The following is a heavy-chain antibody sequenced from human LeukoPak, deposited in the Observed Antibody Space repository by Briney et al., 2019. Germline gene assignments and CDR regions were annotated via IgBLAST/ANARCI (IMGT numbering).Heavy chain of an antibody. D-gene: IGHD4-23*01. CDR1: GFTFGDYG. V-gene: IGHV3-20*04. Sequence: PGGSLRLSCAASGFTFGDYGMSWVRQAPGKGLEWVSGLNWDGGTTGHADSVKGRFTISRDNAKNSLYLQMNSLRAEDTAVYYCARETTVVTLYYYYMDVWGKGTTVTVSS. CDR3: ARETTVVTLYYYYMDV. J-gene: IGHJ6*03. CDR2: LNWDGGTT.